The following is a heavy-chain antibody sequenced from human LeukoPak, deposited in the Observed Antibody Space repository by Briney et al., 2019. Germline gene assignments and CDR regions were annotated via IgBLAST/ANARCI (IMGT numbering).Heavy chain of an antibody. CDR3: ARLDCSGGSCYICDY. D-gene: IGHD2-15*01. V-gene: IGHV5-51*01. CDR1: GYSFSSYW. Sequence: GESLKISCKGSGYSFSSYWNGWVRQMPGKGLEWMGIIYAGDSDTRYRPCFQGQVTISADKSISTAYLQWSSLRASDTAMYYCARLDCSGGSCYICDYWGQGTLVTVSS. J-gene: IGHJ4*02. CDR2: IYAGDSDT.